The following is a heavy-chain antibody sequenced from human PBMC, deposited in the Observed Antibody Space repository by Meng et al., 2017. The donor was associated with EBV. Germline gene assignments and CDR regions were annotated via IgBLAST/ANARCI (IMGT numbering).Heavy chain of an antibody. D-gene: IGHD2-15*01. J-gene: IGHJ5*02. CDR3: ARGRGVYCSGGSCYPGWFDP. CDR2: MNPNSGNT. Sequence: HVQLVQVGAEVKKPGASVKVSCKASGYTFTSYAINWVRQATGQGLEWMGWMNPNSGNTGYAQKFQGRVTMTRNTSISTAYMELSSLRSEDTAVYYCARGRGVYCSGGSCYPGWFDPWGQGTLVTVSS. V-gene: IGHV1-8*01. CDR1: GYTFTSYA.